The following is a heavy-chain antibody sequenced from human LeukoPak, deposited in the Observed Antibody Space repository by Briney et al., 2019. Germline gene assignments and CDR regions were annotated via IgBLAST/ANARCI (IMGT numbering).Heavy chain of an antibody. V-gene: IGHV4-34*01. CDR2: INHSGST. Sequence: PSETLSLTCAVYGGSFSGYYWSWIRQPPGKGLEWIGEINHSGSTNYNPSLKSRVTMSVDTSKNQFSLKLSSVTAADTAVYYCAMPDLTYCGGDCCSSPAFDIWGQGTMVTVSS. J-gene: IGHJ3*02. D-gene: IGHD2-21*02. CDR1: GGSFSGYY. CDR3: AMPDLTYCGGDCCSSPAFDI.